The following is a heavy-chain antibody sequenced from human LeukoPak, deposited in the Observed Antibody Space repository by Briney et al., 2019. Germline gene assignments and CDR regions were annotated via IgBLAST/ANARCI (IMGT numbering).Heavy chain of an antibody. D-gene: IGHD6-13*01. CDR2: ISSSSSTI. Sequence: PGGSLRLSCAASGFTFSSYSMNWVRQAPGKGLEWVSYISSSSSTIYYADSVKGRFTISRDNAKNSLYLQMNSLRAEDTAVYYCARDGYTGYSSSLFYYYYGTDVWGQGTTVTVSS. CDR3: ARDGYTGYSSSLFYYYYGTDV. V-gene: IGHV3-48*01. CDR1: GFTFSSYS. J-gene: IGHJ6*02.